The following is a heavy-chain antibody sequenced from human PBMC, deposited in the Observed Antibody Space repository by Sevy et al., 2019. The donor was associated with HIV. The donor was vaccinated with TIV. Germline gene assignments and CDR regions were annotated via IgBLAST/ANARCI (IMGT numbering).Heavy chain of an antibody. V-gene: IGHV3-49*03. CDR3: SRDQVAGRGGY. Sequence: GGSLRLSCTASGFIFGDYAINWFRQAPGKGLEWVSFIRSKAYGGTTEYAASVKGRFTISRDDSKSIAYLQMNSLKTEDTAVYYCSRDQVAGRGGYWGQGTLVTVSS. D-gene: IGHD6-19*01. CDR1: GFIFGDYA. CDR2: IRSKAYGGTT. J-gene: IGHJ4*02.